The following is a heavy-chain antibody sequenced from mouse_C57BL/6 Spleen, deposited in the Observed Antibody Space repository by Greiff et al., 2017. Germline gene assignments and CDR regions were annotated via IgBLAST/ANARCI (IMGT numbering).Heavy chain of an antibody. Sequence: QVHVKQSGAELVKPGASVKLSCKASGYTFTEYTIHWVKQRSGQGLEWIGWFYPGSGSIKYNEKFKDKATLTADKSSSTVYMELSRLTSEDSAVXFCARHEGITTVVGEAMDYWGQGTSVTVSS. CDR3: ARHEGITTVVGEAMDY. CDR2: FYPGSGSI. J-gene: IGHJ4*01. CDR1: GYTFTEYT. D-gene: IGHD1-1*01. V-gene: IGHV1-62-2*01.